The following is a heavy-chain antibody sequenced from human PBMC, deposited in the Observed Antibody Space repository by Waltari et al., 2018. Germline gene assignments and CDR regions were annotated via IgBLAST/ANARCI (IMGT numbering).Heavy chain of an antibody. CDR3: ARHDIVVVVAATPSKSFDY. CDR1: GYSISSGYY. J-gene: IGHJ4*02. CDR2: IYHREST. V-gene: IGHV4-38-2*01. Sequence: QVQLQESGPGLVTPSENLSLTCAVSGYSISSGYYWGWIRQPPGKGLEWIGSIYHRESTYHNPSLKSRVTRSVDTSKNQFSLKLCSVTAADTAVYYCARHDIVVVVAATPSKSFDYWGQGTLVTVSS. D-gene: IGHD2-15*01.